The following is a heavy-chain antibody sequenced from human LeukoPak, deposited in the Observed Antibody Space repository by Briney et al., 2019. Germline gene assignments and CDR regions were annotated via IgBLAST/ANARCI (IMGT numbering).Heavy chain of an antibody. D-gene: IGHD6-13*01. CDR2: IYTSGST. CDR1: GGSISSYY. J-gene: IGHJ4*02. V-gene: IGHV4-4*07. Sequence: SETLSLTCTVSGGSISSYYWSWIRQPAGKGLEWIGRIYTSGSTNYNPSLKSRVTMSVDTSKNQFSLKLSSVTAADTAVYYCALKEAGYSSSWFNYWGQGTLVTVSS. CDR3: ALKEAGYSSSWFNY.